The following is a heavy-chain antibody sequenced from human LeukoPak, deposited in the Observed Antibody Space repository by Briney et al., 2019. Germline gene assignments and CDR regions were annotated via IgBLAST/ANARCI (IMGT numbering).Heavy chain of an antibody. Sequence: ASVKVSCKASGYTFTSYYMHWVRQAPGQGLEWMGIINPSGVSTSYAQKFQGRVTMTRDTSTSTVYMELSSLRSEDTAVYYCAKGGRVASYGIRWYWYFDLWGRGTLVTVSS. CDR2: INPSGVST. CDR1: GYTFTSYY. D-gene: IGHD5-18*01. V-gene: IGHV1-46*03. J-gene: IGHJ2*01. CDR3: AKGGRVASYGIRWYWYFDL.